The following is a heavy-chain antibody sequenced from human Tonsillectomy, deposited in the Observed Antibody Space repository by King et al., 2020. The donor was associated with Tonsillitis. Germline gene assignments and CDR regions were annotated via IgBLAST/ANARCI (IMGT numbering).Heavy chain of an antibody. Sequence: VQLQESGGGLVQPGGSLRLSCAASGFTFISYGMSWVRQAPGKWLEWVSGIRGSGGTTYYADSVKGRFTISRDNSKNTLYLQMNSLRAEDTAVYYCAKGSRDDSSGYYYGIDVWGQGTTVTVSS. V-gene: IGHV3-23*01. D-gene: IGHD3-22*01. J-gene: IGHJ6*02. CDR1: GFTFISYG. CDR3: AKGSRDDSSGYYYGIDV. CDR2: IRGSGGTT.